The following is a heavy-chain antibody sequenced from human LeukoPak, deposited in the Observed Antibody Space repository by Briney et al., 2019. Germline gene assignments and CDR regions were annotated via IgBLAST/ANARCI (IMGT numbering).Heavy chain of an antibody. Sequence: SETLSLTCTVSGASISSYYWSWIRQPPGKGLEWIGYIYYTGSTHYNPSLKSRVTISVDTSKNQFSLKLSSVTAADTAVYYCARGRLRFDYWGQGTLVTVSS. J-gene: IGHJ4*02. CDR1: GASISSYY. CDR2: IYYTGST. CDR3: ARGRLRFDY. V-gene: IGHV4-59*01. D-gene: IGHD4-17*01.